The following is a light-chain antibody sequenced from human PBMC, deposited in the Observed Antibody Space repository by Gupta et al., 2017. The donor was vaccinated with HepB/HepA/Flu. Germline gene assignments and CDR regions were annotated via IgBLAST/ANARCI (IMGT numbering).Light chain of an antibody. Sequence: DIQLTQSPSTLSASVGDRVTIACRASQSISVWLAWYQQKPGKAPKLLIYKASTLESGVPSRFSGSGSGTEFTLTISSLQPDDLATYYGQQYNTFGQGTKVEIK. CDR1: QSISVW. V-gene: IGKV1-5*03. CDR3: QQYNT. CDR2: KAS. J-gene: IGKJ2*01.